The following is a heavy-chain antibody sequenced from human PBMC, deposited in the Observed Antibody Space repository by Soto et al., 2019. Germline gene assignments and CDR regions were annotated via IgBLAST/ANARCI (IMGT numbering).Heavy chain of an antibody. J-gene: IGHJ3*02. CDR2: IYYSGST. Sequence: SETLSLTCTVSGGSISSYYWSWIRQPPGKGLEWIGYIYYSGSTYYNPSLKSRVTISVDTSKNQFSLKLSSVTAADTAVYYCARVARYDFWSGYQHAFDIWGQGTMVTVSS. CDR3: ARVARYDFWSGYQHAFDI. CDR1: GGSISSYY. D-gene: IGHD3-3*01. V-gene: IGHV4-30-4*01.